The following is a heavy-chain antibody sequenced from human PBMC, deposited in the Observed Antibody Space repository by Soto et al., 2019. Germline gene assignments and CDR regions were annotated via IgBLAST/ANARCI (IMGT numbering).Heavy chain of an antibody. CDR3: AKDGYTHGQPDY. CDR1: GYTFTSYA. Sequence: ASVKVSCKASGYTFTSYATHWVRQAPGQRLEWMGWINAGNGNTKYSQKFQGRFTISRDNSKNTLYLQMNSLRAEDTAVYYCAKDGYTHGQPDYWGQGTLVTVSS. V-gene: IGHV1-3*01. J-gene: IGHJ4*02. D-gene: IGHD5-18*01. CDR2: INAGNGNT.